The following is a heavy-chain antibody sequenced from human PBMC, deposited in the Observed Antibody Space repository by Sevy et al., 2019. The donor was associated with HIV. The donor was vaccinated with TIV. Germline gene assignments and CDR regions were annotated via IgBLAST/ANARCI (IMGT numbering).Heavy chain of an antibody. V-gene: IGHV1-2*02. D-gene: IGHD2-2*01. CDR2: INPNSGGT. J-gene: IGHJ4*02. CDR1: GYTFTGYY. CDR3: ARGDVDPAEGWIDY. Sequence: ASVKVSCKASGYTFTGYYMHWVRQAPGQGLEWMGWINPNSGGTNYAQKFQGRVTMTRDTSISAAYMELSRLRSDDTAVYYCARGDVDPAEGWIDYWVQRTLVTVSS.